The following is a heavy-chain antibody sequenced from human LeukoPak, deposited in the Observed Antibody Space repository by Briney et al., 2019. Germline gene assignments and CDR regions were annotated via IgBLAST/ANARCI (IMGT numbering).Heavy chain of an antibody. CDR2: INPNSGGT. CDR3: ARDSATVTTPYFDY. CDR1: GYTFTGYY. D-gene: IGHD4-17*01. J-gene: IGHJ4*02. V-gene: IGHV1-2*04. Sequence: ASVKVSCKASGYTFTGYYIRWVRQAPGQGLEWMGWINPNSGGTNYAPNFQGWVTMTRDTSISTAYMELSRLRSDDTAVYYYARDSATVTTPYFDYWGQGTLVTVPS.